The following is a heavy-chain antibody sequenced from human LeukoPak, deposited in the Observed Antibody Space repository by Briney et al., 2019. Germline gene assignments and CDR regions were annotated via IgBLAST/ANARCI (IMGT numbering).Heavy chain of an antibody. Sequence: PSETLSLTCTVSGGSISSYYWSWIRQPPGKGLEWIGYIYYSGSTNYNPSLKSRVTISVDTSKNQFSLKLSSVTAADTAVYYCARVGGSGVLTAWFDPWGQGTLVTVSS. CDR2: IYYSGST. CDR1: GGSISSYY. V-gene: IGHV4-59*01. J-gene: IGHJ5*02. D-gene: IGHD3-16*01. CDR3: ARVGGSGVLTAWFDP.